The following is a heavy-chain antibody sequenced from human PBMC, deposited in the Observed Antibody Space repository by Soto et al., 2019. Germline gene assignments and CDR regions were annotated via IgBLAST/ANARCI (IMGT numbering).Heavy chain of an antibody. CDR3: ARGSYQYYYYYMDV. J-gene: IGHJ6*03. V-gene: IGHV3-33*01. CDR2: IWYDGSNK. D-gene: IGHD3-16*02. CDR1: GFTFSSYG. Sequence: GGSLRLSCAASGFTFSSYGMHWVRQAPGKGLEWVAVIWYDGSNKYYADSVKGRFTISRDNSKNTLYLQMNSLRVEDTAVYYCARGSYQYYYYYMDVWGKGTTVTVSS.